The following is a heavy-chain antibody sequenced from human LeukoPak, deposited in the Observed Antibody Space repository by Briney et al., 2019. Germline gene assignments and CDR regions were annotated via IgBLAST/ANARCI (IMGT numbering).Heavy chain of an antibody. Sequence: ASVMVSSRASGYTFTIYYMHWVRQAPGQGLEWMGIINPSGGSTSYAQKFRGRVTMTRDTSTSTVYMELSSLRSEDTAVYYCARGPRSRYFDYWGQGTLVTVSS. CDR2: INPSGGST. V-gene: IGHV1-46*01. D-gene: IGHD5-24*01. CDR1: GYTFTIYY. J-gene: IGHJ4*02. CDR3: ARGPRSRYFDY.